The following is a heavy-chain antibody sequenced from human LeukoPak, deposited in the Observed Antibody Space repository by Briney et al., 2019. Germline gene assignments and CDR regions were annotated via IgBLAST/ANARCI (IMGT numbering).Heavy chain of an antibody. CDR2: IRSKAYGGTT. J-gene: IGHJ4*02. D-gene: IGHD3-22*01. V-gene: IGHV3-49*03. CDR1: GFTFGDYA. Sequence: GGSLRLSCTASGFTFGDYAMSWFRQAPGKGLEWVGFIRSKAYGGTTEYAASVKGRFTISRDDSKSIAYLQMNSLKTEDTAVYYCTRDQVSYYYDSSGDLGGFDYWGQGTLVTVSS. CDR3: TRDQVSYYYDSSGDLGGFDY.